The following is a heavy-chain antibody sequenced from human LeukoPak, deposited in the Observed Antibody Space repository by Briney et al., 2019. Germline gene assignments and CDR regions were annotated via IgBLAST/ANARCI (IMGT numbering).Heavy chain of an antibody. CDR3: AIQSKVPRPGY. CDR1: GYTFTGYY. J-gene: IGHJ4*02. V-gene: IGHV1-2*06. Sequence: ASVKVSCKASGYTFTGYYMHWVRQAPGQGLEWMGRINPNSGGTDYAQSFQGRVTMTRDTSVSTAYMELSRLRSDDTAVYYCAIQSKVPRPGYWGQGTLVTVSS. D-gene: IGHD6-6*01. CDR2: INPNSGGT.